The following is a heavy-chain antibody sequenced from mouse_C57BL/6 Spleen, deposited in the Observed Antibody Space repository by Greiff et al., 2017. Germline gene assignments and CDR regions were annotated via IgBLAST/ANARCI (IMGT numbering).Heavy chain of an antibody. D-gene: IGHD2-4*01. CDR2: ISSGSSTI. J-gene: IGHJ3*01. CDR3: ARDDYGAWFAY. CDR1: GFTFSDYG. Sequence: EVQLVESGGGLVKPGGSLKLSCAASGFTFSDYGMHWVRQAPEKGLEWVAYISSGSSTIYYAATVKGRFTISRANAKNTLFLQMTSLRSEDTAMYYCARDDYGAWFAYWGQGTLVTVSA. V-gene: IGHV5-17*01.